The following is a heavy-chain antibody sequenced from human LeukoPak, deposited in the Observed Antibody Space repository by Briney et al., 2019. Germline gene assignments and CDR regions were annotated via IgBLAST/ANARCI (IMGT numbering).Heavy chain of an antibody. CDR1: GGSISSSNW. Sequence: SGTLSLTCAVSGGSISSSNWWSWVRQPPGKGLEWIGEIYHSGSTNYNPSLKSRVTISVDKSKNQFSLKLSSVTAADTAVYYYAKSGSYQSDAFDIWGQGTMVTVSS. CDR2: IYHSGST. V-gene: IGHV4-4*02. CDR3: AKSGSYQSDAFDI. J-gene: IGHJ3*02. D-gene: IGHD1-26*01.